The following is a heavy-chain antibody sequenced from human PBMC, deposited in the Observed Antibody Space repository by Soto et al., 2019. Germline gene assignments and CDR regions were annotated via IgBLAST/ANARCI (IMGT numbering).Heavy chain of an antibody. J-gene: IGHJ6*02. CDR3: AREGLLPYYYYGMDV. Sequence: QDQLVQSGGEVKKPGASVKVSCRASGYTFSNYGITWVRQAPGQGLEWMGWISAYNGNTNYAQKLHGRVTMTTETTTNTVYTELRSLRSDDTAVYYCAREGLLPYYYYGMDVWGQGTTVTVSS. D-gene: IGHD2-15*01. CDR1: GYTFSNYG. CDR2: ISAYNGNT. V-gene: IGHV1-18*01.